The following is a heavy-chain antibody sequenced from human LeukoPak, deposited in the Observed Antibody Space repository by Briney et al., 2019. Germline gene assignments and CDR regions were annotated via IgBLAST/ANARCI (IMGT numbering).Heavy chain of an antibody. CDR1: GYTFTSYG. CDR3: ARDSRDAFDI. J-gene: IGHJ3*02. V-gene: IGHV1-18*01. Sequence: ASVKVSCKASGYTFTSYGISWVRQAPGLGLEWMGWISAYNRNTHYAQTLQGRGHMPTDTTTSTAYMELRSLRSDDTAVYYCARDSRDAFDIWGQGTMVTVSS. CDR2: ISAYNRNT.